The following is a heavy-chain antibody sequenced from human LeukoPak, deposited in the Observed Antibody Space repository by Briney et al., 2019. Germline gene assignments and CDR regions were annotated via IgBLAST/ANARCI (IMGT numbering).Heavy chain of an antibody. Sequence: PGGSLRLSCVASGFSFNTFALTWVRQAPGKGLEWVSTISDYPHYADSVRGRFTISRDNSRKTVFLQMNSLTPEDAATYYCTKDSQGSYDGFWYGTYGMDVWGQGTTATVSS. J-gene: IGHJ6*02. CDR2: ISDYP. CDR3: TKDSQGSYDGFWYGTYGMDV. D-gene: IGHD3-16*01. CDR1: GFSFNTFA. V-gene: IGHV3-23*05.